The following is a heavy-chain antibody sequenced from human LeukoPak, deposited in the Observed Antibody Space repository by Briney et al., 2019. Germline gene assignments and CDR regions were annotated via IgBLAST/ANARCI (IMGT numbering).Heavy chain of an antibody. D-gene: IGHD2-15*01. CDR2: IRQDGSDK. CDR1: GFTFNSYW. CDR3: ARHSRGSPIDD. J-gene: IGHJ4*02. Sequence: GESLRLSCAASGFTFNSYWMSWVRQAPEKGLEWLANIRQDGSDKQYVDSVKGRFTISRDNAKNSLYLQMNSLSAEDTAVYYCARHSRGSPIDDWGQGTLVTVSS. V-gene: IGHV3-7*01.